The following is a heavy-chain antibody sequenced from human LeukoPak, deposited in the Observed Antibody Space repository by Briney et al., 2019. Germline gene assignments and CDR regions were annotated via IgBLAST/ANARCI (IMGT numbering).Heavy chain of an antibody. CDR3: ATDDSSGYRPFDS. Sequence: GGSLRLSCAASGFTFSYAWMSWVRQAPGKGLEWVGRIKSKIDGGTTDYAAPVKDRFTLSRDDSENTLYLQMNSLKSEDTAVYLCATDDSSGYRPFDSWGQGTLVTVSS. CDR1: GFTFSYAW. J-gene: IGHJ4*02. CDR2: IKSKIDGGTT. D-gene: IGHD3-22*01. V-gene: IGHV3-15*01.